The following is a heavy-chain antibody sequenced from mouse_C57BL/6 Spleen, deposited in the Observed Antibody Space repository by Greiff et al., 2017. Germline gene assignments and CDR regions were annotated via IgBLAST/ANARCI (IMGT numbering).Heavy chain of an antibody. CDR3: ARRGVDGSSFFAY. V-gene: IGHV1-64*01. CDR1: GYTFTSYW. Sequence: QVQLKQPGAELVKPGASVKLSCKASGYTFTSYWMHWVKQRPGQGLEWIGMIHPNSGSTNYNEKFKSKATLTVDKSSSTAYMQLSSLTSEDSAVYYCARRGVDGSSFFAYWGQGTLVTVSA. CDR2: IHPNSGST. D-gene: IGHD1-1*01. J-gene: IGHJ3*01.